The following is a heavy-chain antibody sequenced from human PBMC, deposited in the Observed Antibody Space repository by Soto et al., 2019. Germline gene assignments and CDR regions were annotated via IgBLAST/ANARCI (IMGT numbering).Heavy chain of an antibody. J-gene: IGHJ5*02. CDR3: ARRPTATAS. Sequence: EAQMLETGGGSVQPGGSLRLSCAAYGFTFSTYAVAWVRQSPGKGLEWVSSISASGGDTWYADSVKGRFTISRDNSKNTLYLQMNSLRVEDAAVYYCARRPTATASWGQGTLVTVSS. V-gene: IGHV3-23*01. CDR1: GFTFSTYA. D-gene: IGHD1-1*01. CDR2: ISASGGDT.